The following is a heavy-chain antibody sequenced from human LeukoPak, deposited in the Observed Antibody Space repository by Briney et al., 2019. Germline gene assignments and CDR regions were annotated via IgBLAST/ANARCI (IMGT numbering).Heavy chain of an antibody. Sequence: GGSLRLSCAASGFTFTSYSMSWVRQAPGKGLEWVSFIYSDNTHYSDSVKGRFTISRDNSKNTLYLQMNSLRAEDTAVYYCARRAGAYSHPYDYWGQGTLVTVSS. CDR2: IYSDNT. CDR3: ARRAGAYSHPYDY. CDR1: GFTFTSYS. D-gene: IGHD4/OR15-4a*01. J-gene: IGHJ4*02. V-gene: IGHV3-53*01.